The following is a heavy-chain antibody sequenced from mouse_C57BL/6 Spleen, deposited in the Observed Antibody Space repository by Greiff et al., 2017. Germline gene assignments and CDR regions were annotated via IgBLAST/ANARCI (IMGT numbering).Heavy chain of an antibody. Sequence: QVQLKKSGAELVRPGASVTLSCKASGYTFTDYEMHWVKQTPVHGLEWIGAIDPETGGTAYNQKFKGKAILTADKSSSTAYMELRSLTSEDSAVYYCTRSGDYDVFAYWGQGTLVTVSA. CDR2: IDPETGGT. V-gene: IGHV1-15*01. D-gene: IGHD2-4*01. CDR3: TRSGDYDVFAY. J-gene: IGHJ3*01. CDR1: GYTFTDYE.